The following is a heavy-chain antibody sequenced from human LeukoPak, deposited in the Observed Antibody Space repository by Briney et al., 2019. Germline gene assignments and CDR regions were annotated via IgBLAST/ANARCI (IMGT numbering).Heavy chain of an antibody. D-gene: IGHD3-10*01. CDR1: GSTFSSYA. J-gene: IGHJ4*02. CDR3: ARVPYYGSGSYAGDY. Sequence: GGSLRLSCAASGSTFSSYAMHWVRQAPGKGLEWVTFIRYDGSNKYYADSVKGRFTISRDNSKNTLYLQMNSLRAEDTAVYYCARVPYYGSGSYAGDYWGQGTLVTVSS. V-gene: IGHV3-30*02. CDR2: IRYDGSNK.